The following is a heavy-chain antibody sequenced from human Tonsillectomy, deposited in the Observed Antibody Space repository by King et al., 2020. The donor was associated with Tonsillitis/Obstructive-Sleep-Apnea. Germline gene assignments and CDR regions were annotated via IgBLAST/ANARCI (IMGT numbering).Heavy chain of an antibody. D-gene: IGHD3-3*01. Sequence: VQLVESGGGLVKPGGSLRLSCAASGFTFSNAWMNWVRQAPGKGLEWVGRIKSKTDGGTTDYAAPVKGRFTISRDDSKNTLYLQMNSLKTEDTDVYYCTTVNDFWRYGMDVWGQGTTVTVSS. J-gene: IGHJ6*02. CDR3: TTVNDFWRYGMDV. CDR1: GFTFSNAW. V-gene: IGHV3-15*07. CDR2: IKSKTDGGTT.